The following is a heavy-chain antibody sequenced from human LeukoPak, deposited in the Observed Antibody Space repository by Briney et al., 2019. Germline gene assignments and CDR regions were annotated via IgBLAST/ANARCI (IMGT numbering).Heavy chain of an antibody. CDR2: INPNSGGT. CDR1: GSTFTGYY. D-gene: IGHD5-18*01. CDR3: ARDVDTAMVTTDY. Sequence: ASVKVSFKASGSTFTGYYMHWVRQAPGQGLAWMGWINPNSGGTNYAQKFQGRVTMTRDTSISTAYMELSRLRSDDTAVYYCARDVDTAMVTTDYWGQGTLVTVSS. J-gene: IGHJ4*02. V-gene: IGHV1-2*02.